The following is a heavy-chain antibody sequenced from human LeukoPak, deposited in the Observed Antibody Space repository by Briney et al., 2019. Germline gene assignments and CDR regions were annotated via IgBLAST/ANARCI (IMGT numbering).Heavy chain of an antibody. D-gene: IGHD4-23*01. V-gene: IGHV3-21*01. Sequence: PGGSLRLSCAASGFTFSSYSMNWVRQAPGKGLEWVSSISSSSSYIYYADSVKGRFTISRDNAKNSLSLQMNSLRAEDTAVYYCARGIGMIQSAGGPLGYWGQGTLVTVSS. CDR1: GFTFSSYS. CDR3: ARGIGMIQSAGGPLGY. J-gene: IGHJ4*02. CDR2: ISSSSSYI.